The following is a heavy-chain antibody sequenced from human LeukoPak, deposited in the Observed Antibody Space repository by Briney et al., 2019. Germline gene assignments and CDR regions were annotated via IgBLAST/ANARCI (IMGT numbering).Heavy chain of an antibody. CDR3: ARDPGRGFGELFVDY. CDR2: LLYDGSNK. D-gene: IGHD3-10*01. J-gene: IGHJ4*02. Sequence: GGSLRLSCAASGFTFSSYSMNWVRQAPGKGLEWVALLLYDGSNKHYADSVKGRFTISRDNSKNTLYLQMNSLRAEDTAVYYCARDPGRGFGELFVDYWGQGNLVTVSS. CDR1: GFTFSSYS. V-gene: IGHV3-30*03.